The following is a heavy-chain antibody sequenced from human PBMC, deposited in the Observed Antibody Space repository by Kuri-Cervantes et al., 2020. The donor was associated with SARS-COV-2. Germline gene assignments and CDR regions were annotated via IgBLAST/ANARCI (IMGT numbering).Heavy chain of an antibody. Sequence: GESLKISCAASGFTFSSYGMHWVRQAPGKGLEWVAFIRYDGSNKYYADSVKGRFTISRDNSKNTLYLQMNSLRAEDTAVYYCAKASLVGYYYYYYMDVWGKGTTVTVSS. CDR2: IRYDGSNK. CDR3: AKASLVGYYYYYYMDV. J-gene: IGHJ6*03. CDR1: GFTFSSYG. D-gene: IGHD1-26*01. V-gene: IGHV3-30*02.